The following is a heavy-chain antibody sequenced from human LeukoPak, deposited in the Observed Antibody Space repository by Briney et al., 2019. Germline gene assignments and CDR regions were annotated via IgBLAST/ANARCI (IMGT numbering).Heavy chain of an antibody. V-gene: IGHV3-7*01. Sequence: GGSLRLSCPASEFTFNNYWMGWVRQAPGRGLEWVANINQDGSETYYVDSVKGRFTISRDNAKNSLYLQMNSLRAEDTAVYYCAKDGGYCSGGSCYSFGMDVWGQGTTVTVSS. CDR2: INQDGSET. D-gene: IGHD2-15*01. CDR3: AKDGGYCSGGSCYSFGMDV. J-gene: IGHJ6*02. CDR1: EFTFNNYW.